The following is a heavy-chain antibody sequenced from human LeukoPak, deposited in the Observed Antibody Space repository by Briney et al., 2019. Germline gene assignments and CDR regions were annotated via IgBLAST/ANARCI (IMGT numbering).Heavy chain of an antibody. Sequence: SVKVSCKASGYTFTSYDINWVRQATGQGLEWMGWMNPNSGNTGYAQKFQGRVTITRNTSISTAYMELSSLRSEDTAAYYCARSRAAADPFDYWGQGTLVTVSS. J-gene: IGHJ4*02. D-gene: IGHD6-13*01. V-gene: IGHV1-8*03. CDR1: GYTFTSYD. CDR2: MNPNSGNT. CDR3: ARSRAAADPFDY.